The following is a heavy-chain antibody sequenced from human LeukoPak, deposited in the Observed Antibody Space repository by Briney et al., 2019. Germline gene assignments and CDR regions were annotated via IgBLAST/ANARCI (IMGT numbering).Heavy chain of an antibody. D-gene: IGHD3-22*01. V-gene: IGHV3-23*01. CDR2: ISGSGGST. Sequence: GGSQRLSCAASGFTFSSYAMSWVRQAPGKGLEWVSAISGSGGSTYYADSVKGRFTISRDNSKNTLYLQMNSLRAEDTAVYYCAKDSSTRRVVVITTFWFDPWGQGTLVTVSS. CDR1: GFTFSSYA. CDR3: AKDSSTRRVVVITTFWFDP. J-gene: IGHJ5*02.